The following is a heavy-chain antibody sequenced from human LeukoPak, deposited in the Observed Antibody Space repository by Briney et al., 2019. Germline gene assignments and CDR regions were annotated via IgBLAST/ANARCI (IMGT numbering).Heavy chain of an antibody. J-gene: IGHJ4*02. CDR2: IYYSGST. CDR3: ARGLAVAGTSPDY. CDR1: GASISSYY. V-gene: IGHV4-59*01. Sequence: SETLSLTCTVSGASISSYYWSWIRQPPGKGLEWIGYIYYSGSTTYNPSLESRVTISVDTSKTQFSLKLSSVTAADTAVYYCARGLAVAGTSPDYWGQGTLVTVSS. D-gene: IGHD6-19*01.